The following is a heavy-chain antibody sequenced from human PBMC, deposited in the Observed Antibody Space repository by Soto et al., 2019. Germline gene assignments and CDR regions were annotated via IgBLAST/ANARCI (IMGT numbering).Heavy chain of an antibody. V-gene: IGHV4-59*08. CDR3: ARPLYDSSGYYILFDP. D-gene: IGHD3-22*01. J-gene: IGHJ5*02. Sequence: SETLSLTCTVSGGSISSYYWSWIWQPPGKGLEWIGYIYYSGSTNYNPSLKSRVTISVDTSKNQFSLKLSSVTAADTAVYYCARPLYDSSGYYILFDPWGQGTLVTVSS. CDR1: GGSISSYY. CDR2: IYYSGST.